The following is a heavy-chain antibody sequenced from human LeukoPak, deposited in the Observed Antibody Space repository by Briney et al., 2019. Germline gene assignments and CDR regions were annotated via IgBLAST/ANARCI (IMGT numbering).Heavy chain of an antibody. Sequence: GGSLRLSCAASGFTFSSYWMSWVRQAPGKGLEWVANIKQDGSEKYYVDSVKGRFTISRDNAKNSLYLQMNSLRAEDTAVYYCARDVDYGDYGWFDPWGQGTLVTVSS. CDR3: ARDVDYGDYGWFDP. J-gene: IGHJ5*02. CDR1: GFTFSSYW. CDR2: IKQDGSEK. D-gene: IGHD4-17*01. V-gene: IGHV3-7*01.